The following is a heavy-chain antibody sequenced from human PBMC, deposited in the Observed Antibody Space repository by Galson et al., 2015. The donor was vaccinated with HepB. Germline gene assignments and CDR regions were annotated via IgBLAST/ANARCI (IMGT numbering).Heavy chain of an antibody. Sequence: SLRLSCAGSGFTFSNYWMTWVRQAPGKGLEWVANIKQDGSEEYYVDSVQGRFTIFRDNAKNSLYLQMNSLRAEDTAVYYCARDRYGDRPDCWSDPWGQGTLVTVSS. CDR3: ARDRYGDRPDCWSDP. J-gene: IGHJ5*02. CDR2: IKQDGSEE. CDR1: GFTFSNYW. V-gene: IGHV3-7*01. D-gene: IGHD4-17*01.